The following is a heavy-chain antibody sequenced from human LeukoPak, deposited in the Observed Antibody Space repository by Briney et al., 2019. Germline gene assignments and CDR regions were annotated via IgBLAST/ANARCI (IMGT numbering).Heavy chain of an antibody. V-gene: IGHV4-59*01. CDR3: ARRAYSSGWYYFDY. J-gene: IGHJ4*02. CDR1: GGSMSSYY. CDR2: IYYSGST. Sequence: SETLSLTCTVSGGSMSSYYWSWLRQPPGKGLEGIGYIYYSGSTNYNPSLKSRVTISVDTSKNQFSLKLSSVTAADTAMYYCARRAYSSGWYYFDYWGQGTLVTVSS. D-gene: IGHD6-19*01.